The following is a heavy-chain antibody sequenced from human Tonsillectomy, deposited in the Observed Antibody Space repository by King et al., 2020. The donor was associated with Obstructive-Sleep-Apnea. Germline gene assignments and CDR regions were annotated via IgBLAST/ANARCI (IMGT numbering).Heavy chain of an antibody. CDR1: GFTFSDYW. D-gene: IGHD2-8*02. CDR3: ATDPHHYSAGGAFGY. V-gene: IGHV3-7*03. CDR2: IKHDGSDT. J-gene: IGHJ4*02. Sequence: DVQLVESGGDLVQPGGSLRLSCAASGFTFSDYWMTWIRQVPGKGLEWGALIKHDGSDTAYVDSVKGRFAISKDNAKNSLYLQMNNLKAEDTAVYYCATDPHHYSAGGAFGYWGQGTPVTVSS.